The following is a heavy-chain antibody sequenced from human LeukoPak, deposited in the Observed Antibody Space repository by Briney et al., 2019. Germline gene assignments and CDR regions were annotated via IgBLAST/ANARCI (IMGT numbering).Heavy chain of an antibody. D-gene: IGHD3-10*01. V-gene: IGHV4-4*02. J-gene: IGHJ5*02. Sequence: PSETLSLTRAVSGGSISSSNWWSWVRQPPGKGLEWIGEIYHSGSTNYNPSLKSRVTISVDKSKNQFSLKLSSVTAADTAVYYCARVEGGRSGSYPWGQGTLVTVSS. CDR3: ARVEGGRSGSYP. CDR2: IYHSGST. CDR1: GGSISSSNW.